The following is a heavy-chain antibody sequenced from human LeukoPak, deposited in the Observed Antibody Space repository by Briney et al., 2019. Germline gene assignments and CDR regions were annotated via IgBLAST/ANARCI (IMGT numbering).Heavy chain of an antibody. J-gene: IGHJ4*02. V-gene: IGHV3-9*01. D-gene: IGHD3-22*01. CDR3: AKASSGYYSAILG. Sequence: GGPLRLSCAASGFTFDDYAMHWVRQAPGKGLEWVSGINWNSNNIDYADSVKGRFTISRDNAKNSLYLQMNSLRAEDTALYYCAKASSGYYSAILGWGQGTLVTVSS. CDR2: INWNSNNI. CDR1: GFTFDDYA.